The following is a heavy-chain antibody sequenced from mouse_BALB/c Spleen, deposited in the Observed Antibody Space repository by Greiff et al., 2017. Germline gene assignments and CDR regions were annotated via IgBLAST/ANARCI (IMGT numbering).Heavy chain of an antibody. J-gene: IGHJ2*01. CDR1: GYSITSDYA. Sequence: EVQRVESGPGLVKPSQSLSLTCTVTGYSITSDYAWNWIRQFPGNKLEWMGYISYSGSTSYNPSLKSRISITRDTSKNQFFLQLNSVTTEDTATYYCARGVITTVVEYYLDYWGQGTTLTVSS. V-gene: IGHV3-2*02. CDR2: ISYSGST. D-gene: IGHD1-1*01. CDR3: ARGVITTVVEYYLDY.